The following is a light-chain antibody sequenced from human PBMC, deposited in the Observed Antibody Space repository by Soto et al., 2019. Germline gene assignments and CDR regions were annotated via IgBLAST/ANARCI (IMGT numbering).Light chain of an antibody. CDR3: AAWDDSLNGYV. J-gene: IGLJ1*01. CDR2: SNN. CDR1: SSNIGSNA. Sequence: QSVLTQPPSASGTPGQRVTISCSGSSSNIGSNAVNWFQQLPGTAPQLLIYSNNQRPPGVPDRFSGSKSGTSASLAISALQSEDEADYYCAAWDDSLNGYVFGTGTKVTVL. V-gene: IGLV1-44*01.